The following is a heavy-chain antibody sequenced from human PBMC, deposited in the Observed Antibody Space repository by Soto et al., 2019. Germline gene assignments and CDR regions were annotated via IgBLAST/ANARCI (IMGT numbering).Heavy chain of an antibody. CDR3: ASSGSGWYLY. D-gene: IGHD6-19*01. CDR2: RNPTSVNT. CDR1: GYTFTSYD. V-gene: IGHV1-8*01. Sequence: QVQLVQSGAEVKKPGASVKVSCKASGYTFTSYDINWVRQATGQGLEWMGWRNPTSVNTGYAQKFQGRVTMTRNTSISTAYIELSSLRSEDTAVYNCASSGSGWYLYWGQGTLVTVSS. J-gene: IGHJ4*02.